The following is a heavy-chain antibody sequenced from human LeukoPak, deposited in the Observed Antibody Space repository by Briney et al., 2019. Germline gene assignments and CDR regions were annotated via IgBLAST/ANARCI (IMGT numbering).Heavy chain of an antibody. CDR2: ISGSGGST. CDR3: ANLRADKYYYDSSGYYYFDY. J-gene: IGHJ4*02. CDR1: GFTFSSYG. V-gene: IGHV3-23*01. Sequence: PGGSLRLSCAASGFTFSSYGMSWVRQAPGKGLEWVSAISGSGGSTYYADSVKGRFTISRDNSKNTLYLQMNSLRAEDTAVYYCANLRADKYYYDSSGYYYFDYWGQGTLVTVSS. D-gene: IGHD3-22*01.